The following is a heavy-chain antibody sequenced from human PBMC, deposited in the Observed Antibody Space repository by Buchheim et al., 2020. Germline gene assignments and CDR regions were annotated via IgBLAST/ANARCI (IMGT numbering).Heavy chain of an antibody. CDR3: ARFNFYDSSGSNSRAFDY. V-gene: IGHV4-59*11. D-gene: IGHD3-22*01. CDR2: MYYSGST. J-gene: IGHJ4*02. Sequence: QVQLQESGPGLVKPSETLSLTCTVSGGSTSGHYWSWIRQPPGKGLEWIGYMYYSGSTKYNPSLKSRVTISVDTSKNQFSLVLGSVTAADTAVYYCARFNFYDSSGSNSRAFDYWGRGTL. CDR1: GGSTSGHY.